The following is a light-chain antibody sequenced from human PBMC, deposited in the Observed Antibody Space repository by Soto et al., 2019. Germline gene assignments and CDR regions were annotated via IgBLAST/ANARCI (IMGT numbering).Light chain of an antibody. CDR1: QSVSNNF. V-gene: IGKV3-20*01. Sequence: EIVLTQSPGTLSLSPGESAALSCRASQSVSNNFVAWYQRESGQAPRLLIYGASYRATDIPYRFTGSGSGTDFTLTITRLEPDDFAVYYCQQYGGSPPTFGQGTKVEVK. CDR2: GAS. CDR3: QQYGGSPPT. J-gene: IGKJ1*01.